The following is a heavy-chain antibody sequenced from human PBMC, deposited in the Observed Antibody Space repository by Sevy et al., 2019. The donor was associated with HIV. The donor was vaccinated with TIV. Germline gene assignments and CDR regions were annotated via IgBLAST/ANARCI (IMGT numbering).Heavy chain of an antibody. D-gene: IGHD3-16*02. V-gene: IGHV3-15*01. CDR3: ATLYRFDP. Sequence: GGSLRLSCAASGFTFTDSWMSWVRQAPGKGLELVGVIKRKSDGGDTDYAAPVKGRFTISSDDSKDKLYLQMNSLKAEYTGVYYCATLYRFDPWGQGTLVTVSS. J-gene: IGHJ5*02. CDR1: GFTFTDSW. CDR2: IKRKSDGGDT.